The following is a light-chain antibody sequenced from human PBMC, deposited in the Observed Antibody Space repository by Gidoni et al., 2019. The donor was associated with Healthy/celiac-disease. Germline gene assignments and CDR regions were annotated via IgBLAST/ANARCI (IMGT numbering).Light chain of an antibody. Sequence: DIQMTQSPSSLSASVGDRVTIPCRASQSISSYLNWYQQKPGKAPKLLIYAASSLQSGVPSRFSGSGSGTDFTLTISSLQPEDFATYYCQQRYSTPFTFGPGTKVDIK. J-gene: IGKJ3*01. V-gene: IGKV1-39*01. CDR2: AAS. CDR3: QQRYSTPFT. CDR1: QSISSY.